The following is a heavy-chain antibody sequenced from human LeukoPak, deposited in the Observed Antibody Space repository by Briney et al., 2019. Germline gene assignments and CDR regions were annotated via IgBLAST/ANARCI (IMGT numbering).Heavy chain of an antibody. CDR3: ARDLVGYYYDSSGYGINRAEYFQH. Sequence: GGSLRLSCAASGFTFNNAWMSWVRQAPGKGLEWVSVIYSGGSTYYADSVKGRFTISRDNSKNTLYLQMNSLRAEDTAVYYCARDLVGYYYDSSGYGINRAEYFQHWGQGTLVTVSS. CDR2: IYSGGST. D-gene: IGHD3-22*01. V-gene: IGHV3-53*01. CDR1: GFTFNNAW. J-gene: IGHJ1*01.